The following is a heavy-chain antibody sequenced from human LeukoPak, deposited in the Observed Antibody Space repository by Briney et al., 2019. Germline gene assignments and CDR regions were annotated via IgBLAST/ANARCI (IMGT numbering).Heavy chain of an antibody. D-gene: IGHD3-10*01. Sequence: SETLSLTCTVSGGSISSGSYYWSWIRQPAGKGLEWIGRIYTSGSTNYNPSLKSRVTISVDTSKNQFSLKLSSVTAADTAVYYCARDPGRYGSGSYAIDYWGQGTLVTVSS. CDR1: GGSISSGSYY. V-gene: IGHV4-61*02. CDR2: IYTSGST. J-gene: IGHJ4*02. CDR3: ARDPGRYGSGSYAIDY.